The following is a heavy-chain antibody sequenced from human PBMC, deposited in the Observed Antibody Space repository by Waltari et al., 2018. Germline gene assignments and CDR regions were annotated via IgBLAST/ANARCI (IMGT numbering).Heavy chain of an antibody. V-gene: IGHV1-2*02. CDR3: AREALGGTKAFDM. J-gene: IGHJ3*02. D-gene: IGHD1-7*01. CDR2: INSNTGGA. Sequence: QIQIMQSGAEVKKPGASVKVSCQASGYTFTAYYIHWARQALGHRLEWMGWINSNTGGADCAQSFQGRVTVTRDTSIRTVYMELSGLTSDDTAVYYCAREALGGTKAFDMWGQGTMVTVSS. CDR1: GYTFTAYY.